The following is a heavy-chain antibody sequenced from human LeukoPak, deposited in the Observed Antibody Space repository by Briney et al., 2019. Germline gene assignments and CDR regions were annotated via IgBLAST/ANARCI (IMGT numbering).Heavy chain of an antibody. CDR2: ISTTSTTI. J-gene: IGHJ5*01. D-gene: IGHD3-10*01. CDR1: GFTFSNYE. Sequence: GGSLRLSCAASGFTFSNYEVNWVRQAPGKGLEWVAYISTTSTTIYYADSVKGRFTVSRANAKNSLYLQMNSLRAEDTAVYYCARAGGSGTYTRNWFDSWGQGTLVTVSS. CDR3: ARAGGSGTYTRNWFDS. V-gene: IGHV3-48*03.